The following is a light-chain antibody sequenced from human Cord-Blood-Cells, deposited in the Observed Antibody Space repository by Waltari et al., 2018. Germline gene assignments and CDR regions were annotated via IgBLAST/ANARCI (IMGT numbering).Light chain of an antibody. CDR1: SSNIGNNY. CDR3: GTWDSSLSAGV. J-gene: IGLJ3*02. V-gene: IGLV1-51*01. CDR2: DHN. Sequence: QSVLTQPPSVSAAPGQKVTISCSGSSSNIGNNYVSWYQQLPGTAPKLLIYDHNKRPSGIPDRFSGSKSGTSATLGITGLQTGDEADYYCGTWDSSLSAGVFGGGTKLTVL.